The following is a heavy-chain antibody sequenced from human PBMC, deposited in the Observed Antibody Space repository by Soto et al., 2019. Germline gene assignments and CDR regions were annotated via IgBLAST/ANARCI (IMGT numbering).Heavy chain of an antibody. CDR1: GFTFSSYW. D-gene: IGHD2-2*03. J-gene: IGHJ6*02. Sequence: ESGGGLVQPGGSLRLSCAASGFTFSSYWMSWVRQAPGKGLEWVANIKQDGSEKYYVDSVKGRFTISRDNAKNSLYLQMNSLRAEVTAVYYCARDGYCSSTSCYGGGYYYYGMDVWGQGTTVTVSS. V-gene: IGHV3-7*04. CDR3: ARDGYCSSTSCYGGGYYYYGMDV. CDR2: IKQDGSEK.